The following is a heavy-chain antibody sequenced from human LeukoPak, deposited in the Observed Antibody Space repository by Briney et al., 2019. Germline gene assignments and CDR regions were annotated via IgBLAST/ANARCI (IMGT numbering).Heavy chain of an antibody. CDR3: ARLNRMSDAFDI. CDR2: IYSGGST. J-gene: IGHJ3*02. D-gene: IGHD1-14*01. Sequence: GGSLRLSCAASEFTFSDHSMDWVRQAPGKGLEWVSVIYSGGSTYYADSVKGRFTISRDNSKNTLYLQMNSLRAEDTAVYYCARLNRMSDAFDIWGQGTMVTVSS. CDR1: EFTFSDHS. V-gene: IGHV3-66*04.